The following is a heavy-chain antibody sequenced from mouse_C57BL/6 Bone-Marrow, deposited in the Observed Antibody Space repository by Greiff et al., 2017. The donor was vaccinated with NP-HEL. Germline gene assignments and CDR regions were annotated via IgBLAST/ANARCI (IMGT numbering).Heavy chain of an antibody. Sequence: EVMLVESGGDLVKPGGSLKLSCAASGFTFSSYGMSWVRQTPDKRLEWVATISSGGSYTYYPDSVKGRFTISRDNAKNTLYLQMSSLKSEDTAMYYCARRGLLLYYYAMDYWGQGTSVTVSS. V-gene: IGHV5-6*02. D-gene: IGHD2-10*01. CDR3: ARRGLLLYYYAMDY. CDR1: GFTFSSYG. CDR2: ISSGGSYT. J-gene: IGHJ4*01.